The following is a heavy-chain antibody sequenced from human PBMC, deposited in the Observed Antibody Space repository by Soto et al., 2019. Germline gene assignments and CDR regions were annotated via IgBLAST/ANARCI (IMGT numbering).Heavy chain of an antibody. CDR1: GYFFTNYY. V-gene: IGHV1-46*01. D-gene: IGHD3-22*01. CDR3: VRDKYYDSSGYPDF. CDR2: INSNGGDT. Sequence: GASVKVSCKASGYFFTNYYIHWVRQAPGQGLEWMGVINSNGGDTNYTQRYQGRVTMTRDTSTRTLHMELRSLRSEDTAIYYCVRDKYYDSSGYPDFWG. J-gene: IGHJ4*01.